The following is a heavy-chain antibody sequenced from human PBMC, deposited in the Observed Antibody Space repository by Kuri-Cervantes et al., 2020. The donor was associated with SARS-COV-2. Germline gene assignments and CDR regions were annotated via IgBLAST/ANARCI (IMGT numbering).Heavy chain of an antibody. Sequence: SETLSLTCTVSGASLSSADFYWSWIRQPPGKGLEWIGYIYFSGTTYYNPSLQSRVTISVGTSKNQFSLKLTSVTVADTAVYYCVSTETGNTNWFDPWGQGTLVTVSS. CDR2: IYFSGTT. CDR1: GASLSSADFY. CDR3: VSTETGNTNWFDP. J-gene: IGHJ5*02. V-gene: IGHV4-30-4*01. D-gene: IGHD1-7*01.